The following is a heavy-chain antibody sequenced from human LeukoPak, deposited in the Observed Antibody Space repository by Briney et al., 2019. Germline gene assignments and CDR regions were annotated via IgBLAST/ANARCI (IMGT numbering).Heavy chain of an antibody. Sequence: PGGSLRLSCAASGFTFDDYTMHWVRQAPGKGLEWVSLISWDGGSTYYADSVKGRFTISRDNSKNSLYLQMNSLRTEDTALYYCAKDMAYVWGKDSYFDYWGQGTLVTVSS. V-gene: IGHV3-43*01. D-gene: IGHD3-16*01. CDR1: GFTFDDYT. J-gene: IGHJ4*02. CDR2: ISWDGGST. CDR3: AKDMAYVWGKDSYFDY.